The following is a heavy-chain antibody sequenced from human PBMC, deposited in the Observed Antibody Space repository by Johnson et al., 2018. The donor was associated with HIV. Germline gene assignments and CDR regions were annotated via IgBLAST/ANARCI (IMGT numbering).Heavy chain of an antibody. CDR2: IHNDGSST. V-gene: IGHV3-74*01. D-gene: IGHD6-6*01. Sequence: VQLVESGGGLVKPGGSLRLSCAASRFTFSDYYMSWIRQTPGKGLVWVSRIHNDGSSTTYADSVKGRFTISRDNAKNSLYLQMNSLRAEDTALYYCAKDIEYSSSLGAFDIWGQGTMVTVSS. CDR3: AKDIEYSSSLGAFDI. J-gene: IGHJ3*02. CDR1: RFTFSDYY.